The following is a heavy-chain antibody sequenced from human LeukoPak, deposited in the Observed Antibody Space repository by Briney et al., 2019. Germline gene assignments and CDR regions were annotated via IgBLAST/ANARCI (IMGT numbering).Heavy chain of an antibody. CDR2: IYSGGST. Sequence: GGSLRLSCAASGFTVSSNYMSWVRQAPGKGLEWVSVIYSGGSTYYADSVKGRFTISRDNSKNTLYLQMNSLRAEDTAVYYCARSHMSRGGSCYIDYWGQGTLVTVSS. CDR1: GFTVSSNY. V-gene: IGHV3-53*01. CDR3: ARSHMSRGGSCYIDY. D-gene: IGHD2-15*01. J-gene: IGHJ4*02.